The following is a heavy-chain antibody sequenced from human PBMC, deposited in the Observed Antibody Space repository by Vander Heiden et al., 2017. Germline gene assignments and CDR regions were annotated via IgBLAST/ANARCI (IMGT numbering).Heavy chain of an antibody. J-gene: IGHJ4*02. CDR2: INHSGST. CDR3: ARGVGASIQTDLDY. V-gene: IGHV4-34*01. Sequence: QVQLQQWGAGLLKPSETLSLTCAVYGGSFSGYYWSWCRQPPGKGLEWIGEINHSGSTNYNPSLKSRVTISVDTSKNQFSLKLSSVTAADTAVYYCARGVGASIQTDLDYWGQGTLVTVSS. D-gene: IGHD1-26*01. CDR1: GGSFSGYY.